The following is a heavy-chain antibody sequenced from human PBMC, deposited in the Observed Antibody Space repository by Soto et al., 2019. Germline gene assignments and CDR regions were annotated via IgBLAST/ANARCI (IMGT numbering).Heavy chain of an antibody. CDR3: AKEVLAYYYYGMDV. Sequence: GGSLRLSCAASGFTFSSYGMHWVHQAPGKGLEWVAVISYDGSNKYYADSVKGRFTISRDNSKNTLYLQMNSLRAEDTAVYYCAKEVLAYYYYGMDVWGQGTTVTVSS. CDR2: ISYDGSNK. J-gene: IGHJ6*02. V-gene: IGHV3-30*18. CDR1: GFTFSSYG. D-gene: IGHD6-13*01.